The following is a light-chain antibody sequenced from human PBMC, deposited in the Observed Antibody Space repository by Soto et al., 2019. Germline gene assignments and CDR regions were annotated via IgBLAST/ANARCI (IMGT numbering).Light chain of an antibody. Sequence: EIVLTQSPGTLSLSPGERATVSCRASQSVGGSSLAWYQQRPGQAPRLLIYDTSNRATGIPARFSGSGSGTDFTLTISSLEPEDFAVYYCQRRSNWSTTFGQGTKVDIK. CDR2: DTS. V-gene: IGKV3D-20*02. CDR1: QSVGGSS. J-gene: IGKJ1*01. CDR3: QRRSNWSTT.